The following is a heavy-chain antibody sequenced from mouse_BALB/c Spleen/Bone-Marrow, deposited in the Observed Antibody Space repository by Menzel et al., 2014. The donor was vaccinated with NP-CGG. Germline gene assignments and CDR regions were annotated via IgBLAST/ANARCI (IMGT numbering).Heavy chain of an antibody. CDR3: ARRDYFDY. Sequence: VQRVESGAELARPGASVKMSCKASGYTFTSYTMHWVKQRPGQGLEWIGYINPSSGYTNYNQKFKDKATLTAGKSSSTAYMQLSSLTSEDSAVYYCARRDYFDYWGQGTTLTVSS. V-gene: IGHV1-4*01. CDR1: GYTFTSYT. J-gene: IGHJ2*01. CDR2: INPSSGYT.